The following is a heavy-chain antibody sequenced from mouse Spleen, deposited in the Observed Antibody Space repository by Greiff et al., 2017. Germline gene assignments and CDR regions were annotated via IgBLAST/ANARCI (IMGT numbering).Heavy chain of an antibody. CDR3: APYYGNYGYFDV. CDR2: INPYNGGT. CDR1: GYTFTDYY. Sequence: EVQLQQSGPVLVKPGASVKMSCKASGYTFTDYYMNWVKQSHGKSLEWIGVINPYNGGTSYNQKFKGKATLTVDKSSSTAYMELNSLTSEDSAVYYCAPYYGNYGYFDVWGAGTTVTVSS. J-gene: IGHJ1*01. D-gene: IGHD2-10*01. V-gene: IGHV1-19*01.